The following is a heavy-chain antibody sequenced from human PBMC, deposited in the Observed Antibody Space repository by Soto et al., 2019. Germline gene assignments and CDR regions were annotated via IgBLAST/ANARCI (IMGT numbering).Heavy chain of an antibody. CDR3: ARQGPYGMDV. CDR1: GGSISSYY. V-gene: IGHV4-59*08. Sequence: PSETLSLTCTVSGGSISSYYRSWIRQPPGKGLEWIGYIFYSGSTNYNPSLKSRVTISVDTSKNQFSLKLSSVTAADTAVYYCARQGPYGMDVWGQGTTVTVSS. CDR2: IFYSGST. J-gene: IGHJ6*02.